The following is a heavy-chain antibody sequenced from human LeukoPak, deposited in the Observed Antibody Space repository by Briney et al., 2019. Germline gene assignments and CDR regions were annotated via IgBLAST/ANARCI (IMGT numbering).Heavy chain of an antibody. CDR2: IIPIFGTA. CDR1: GGTFSSYA. CDR3: ARHPQGYYYYYYMDV. V-gene: IGHV1-69*05. J-gene: IGHJ6*03. Sequence: GASVKVSCKASGGTFSSYAISWVRQAPGQGLEWMGGIIPIFGTANYAQKFQGRVTITTDESTSTAYMELSSLRSDDTAVYYCARHPQGYYYYYYMDVWGKGTTVTVSS.